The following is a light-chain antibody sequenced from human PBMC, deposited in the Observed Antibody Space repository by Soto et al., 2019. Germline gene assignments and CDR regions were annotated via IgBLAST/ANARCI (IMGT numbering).Light chain of an antibody. CDR1: SSNIGSHP. CDR3: AAWDDSLKGWV. Sequence: QSVRTQPPSESGTPGQRVTISCSGSSSNIGSHPVDWYQHLPGMAPKLLIYSTDQRPSGITDRFSGSKSGTSASLAISGLQSEDEAYYYCAAWDDSLKGWVFGGGTKLTLL. CDR2: STD. J-gene: IGLJ3*02. V-gene: IGLV1-44*01.